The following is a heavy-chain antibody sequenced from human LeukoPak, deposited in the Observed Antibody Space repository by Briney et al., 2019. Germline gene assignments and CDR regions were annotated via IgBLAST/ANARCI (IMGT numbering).Heavy chain of an antibody. V-gene: IGHV1-69*06. CDR2: VFPIFGTP. D-gene: IGHD3-10*01. CDR1: GGTFSNYA. J-gene: IGHJ4*02. CDR3: ARDQGDDY. Sequence: EASVKVSCKASGGTFSNYAINWVRQAPGQGLEWMGRVFPIFGTPNYAQKFQGRVTFTADKSTSTAYMELSSLTSEDTAVYYCARDQGDDYWGQGTLLTVSS.